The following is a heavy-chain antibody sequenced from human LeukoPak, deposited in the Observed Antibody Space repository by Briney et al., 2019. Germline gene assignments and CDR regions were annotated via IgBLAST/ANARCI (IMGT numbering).Heavy chain of an antibody. CDR2: TYYRSKWYN. D-gene: IGHD6-6*01. Sequence: SQTLSLTCAISGDSVSSNSAAWNWIRQSPSRGLEWLGRTYYRSKWYNDYAVSVKSRITINPDTSKNQFSLQLNSVTPEDTAVCYCARVQYSSSSANLPFDYWGQGTLVTVSS. V-gene: IGHV6-1*01. J-gene: IGHJ4*02. CDR3: ARVQYSSSSANLPFDY. CDR1: GDSVSSNSAA.